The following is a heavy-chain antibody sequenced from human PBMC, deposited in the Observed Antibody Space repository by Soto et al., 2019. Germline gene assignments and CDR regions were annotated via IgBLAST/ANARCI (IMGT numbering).Heavy chain of an antibody. CDR1: GGTFSSYA. CDR3: AIGVFHTETYYYDSSGYYFYY. CDR2: IIPIFGTA. J-gene: IGHJ4*02. D-gene: IGHD3-22*01. V-gene: IGHV1-69*06. Sequence: QVQLVQSGAAVKKPGSSVKVSCKASGGTFSSYAISWVRQAPGQVLEWMGGIIPIFGTANYAQKFQGRVTITAYKSTSTAYMELSILRSEDTSVYYCAIGVFHTETYYYDSSGYYFYYWGQGTLVTVSS.